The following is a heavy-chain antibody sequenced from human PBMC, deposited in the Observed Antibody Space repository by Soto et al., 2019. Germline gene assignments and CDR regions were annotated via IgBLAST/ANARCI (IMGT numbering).Heavy chain of an antibody. CDR2: IYYSGST. J-gene: IGHJ4*02. Sequence: SETLSLTCTVSGGSISSYYWSWIRQPPGKGLEWIGYIYYSGSTNYNPSLKSRVTISVDTSKNQFSLKLSSVTAADTAVYYCARLGYCSGGSCHWDYWGQGTLVTVSS. CDR1: GGSISSYY. V-gene: IGHV4-59*08. CDR3: ARLGYCSGGSCHWDY. D-gene: IGHD2-15*01.